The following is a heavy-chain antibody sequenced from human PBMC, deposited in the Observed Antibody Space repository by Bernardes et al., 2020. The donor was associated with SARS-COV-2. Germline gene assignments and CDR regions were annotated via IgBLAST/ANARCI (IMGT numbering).Heavy chain of an antibody. D-gene: IGHD2-15*01. CDR2: ISYGGSNK. CDR3: SAYSNYYYYYGMDV. V-gene: IGHV3-30-3*01. J-gene: IGHJ6*02. CDR1: GFTFSSYA. Sequence: GGSLRLSCAASGFTFSSYAMHWVRQAPGKGLEWVAVISYGGSNKYYADSVKGRFTISRDNSKNTLYLQMNSLRAEDTAVYYCSAYSNYYYYYGMDVWGQGTTVTVSS.